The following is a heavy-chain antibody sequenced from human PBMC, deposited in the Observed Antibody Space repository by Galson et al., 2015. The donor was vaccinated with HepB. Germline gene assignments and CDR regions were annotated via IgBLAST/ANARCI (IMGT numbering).Heavy chain of an antibody. Sequence: SLRLSCAASGFTFTTYSMHWVRQAPGKGLEWVSFISFDGSYKFYSESVKGRFTISRDNSKNTLLLQINSLRADDTAMYYCARDFNWLDPWGQGTLVTVSS. J-gene: IGHJ5*02. V-gene: IGHV3-30*04. CDR1: GFTFTTYS. CDR3: ARDFNWLDP. CDR2: ISFDGSYK.